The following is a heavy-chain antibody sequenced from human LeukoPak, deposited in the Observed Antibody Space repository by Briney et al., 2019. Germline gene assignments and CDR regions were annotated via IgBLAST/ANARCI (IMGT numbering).Heavy chain of an antibody. Sequence: ASVKVSCKASGYTFTGYYMHWVRQAPGQGLKWMGWINPNSGGTNYAQKFQGRVTMTRDTSISTAYMELSRLRSDDTAVYYCARDYVVVVAATVPYYGMDVWGQGTTVTVSS. D-gene: IGHD2-15*01. CDR3: ARDYVVVVAATVPYYGMDV. CDR2: INPNSGGT. V-gene: IGHV1-2*02. CDR1: GYTFTGYY. J-gene: IGHJ6*02.